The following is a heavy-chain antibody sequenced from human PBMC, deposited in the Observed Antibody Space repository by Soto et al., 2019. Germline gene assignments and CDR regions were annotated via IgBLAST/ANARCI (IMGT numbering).Heavy chain of an antibody. V-gene: IGHV3-33*01. CDR1: GFTFSSYG. Sequence: QVQLVESGGGVVQPGRSLRLSCAASGFTFSSYGMHWVRQAPGKGLEWVAVIWYDGSNKYYADSVKGRFTISRDNSKNTLYLQMNSLRAEDTAVYYCARDYFGELWYYYYYGMDVWGQGTTVTVSS. J-gene: IGHJ6*02. D-gene: IGHD3-10*01. CDR3: ARDYFGELWYYYYYGMDV. CDR2: IWYDGSNK.